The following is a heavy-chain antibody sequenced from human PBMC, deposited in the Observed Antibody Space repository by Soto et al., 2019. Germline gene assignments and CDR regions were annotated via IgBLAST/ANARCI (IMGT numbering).Heavy chain of an antibody. Sequence: RXSVKVSCKASGYSFTSYGIIWVRQAPGQGLEWMGWISAYNGNTNYAQKLQGRVTMTTDTSTSTAYMELRSLRSDDTAVYYCAREGGELRFLEWLAEFDYWGQGTLVTVSS. CDR2: ISAYNGNT. CDR1: GYSFTSYG. J-gene: IGHJ4*02. D-gene: IGHD3-3*01. V-gene: IGHV1-18*01. CDR3: AREGGELRFLEWLAEFDY.